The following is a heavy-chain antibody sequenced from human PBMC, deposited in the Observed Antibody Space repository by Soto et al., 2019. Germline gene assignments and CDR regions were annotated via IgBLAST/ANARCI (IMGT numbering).Heavy chain of an antibody. CDR1: IHLQRLL. Sequence: GGSPETLLCSLWIHLQRLLDAWVRQAPGKGLEWVAVIWYDGSDKYYADSVKGRFTISRDNSRNTLYLQMNSLRAEDTAVYYCALSWYSYYFDLWGQGTLVTVSS. V-gene: IGHV3-33*08. J-gene: IGHJ4*02. D-gene: IGHD1-1*01. CDR3: ALSWYSYYFDL. CDR2: IWYDGSDK.